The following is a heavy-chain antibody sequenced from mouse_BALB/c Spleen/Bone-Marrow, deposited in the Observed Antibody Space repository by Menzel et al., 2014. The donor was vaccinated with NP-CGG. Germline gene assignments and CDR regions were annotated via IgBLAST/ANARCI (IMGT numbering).Heavy chain of an antibody. CDR1: GFAFSGYD. J-gene: IGHJ4*01. CDR2: ISSGGIDT. Sequence: EVKLMESGGGLVKPGGPLKLSCAASGFAFSGYDMSWVRLTPEKRLEWVAYISSGGIDTYYPDSVKGRFTISRDNAKNTLYLQMNSLKSEDTAMYYCARQRGYAYAMDYWGQGTSVTVSS. D-gene: IGHD2-2*01. CDR3: ARQRGYAYAMDY. V-gene: IGHV5-12-1*01.